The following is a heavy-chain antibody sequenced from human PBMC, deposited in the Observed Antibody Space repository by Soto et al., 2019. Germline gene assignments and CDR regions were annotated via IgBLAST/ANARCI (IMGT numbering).Heavy chain of an antibody. CDR1: GGSFSGYY. V-gene: IGHV4-34*01. CDR3: ARSQRGYSYGYSRGWFDP. D-gene: IGHD5-18*01. Sequence: SETLSLTCAVYGGSFSGYYWSWIRQPPGKGLEWIGEINHSGSTNYNPSLKSRVTISVDTSKNQFSLKLSSVTAADTAVYYCARSQRGYSYGYSRGWFDPWGQGTLVTVSS. CDR2: INHSGST. J-gene: IGHJ5*02.